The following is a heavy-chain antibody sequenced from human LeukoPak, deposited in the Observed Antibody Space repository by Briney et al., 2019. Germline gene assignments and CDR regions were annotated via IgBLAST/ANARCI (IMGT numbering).Heavy chain of an antibody. Sequence: TGGSLRLSCAASGFTFSSYSMNWVRQAPGKGLEWVSSISSSSSYIYYADSVKGRFTISRDNAKNSLYLQMNSLRAEDTAVYYCARTGLSYSSSWTYYFDYWGQGTLVTVSS. J-gene: IGHJ4*02. CDR2: ISSSSSYI. CDR1: GFTFSSYS. V-gene: IGHV3-21*01. CDR3: ARTGLSYSSSWTYYFDY. D-gene: IGHD6-13*01.